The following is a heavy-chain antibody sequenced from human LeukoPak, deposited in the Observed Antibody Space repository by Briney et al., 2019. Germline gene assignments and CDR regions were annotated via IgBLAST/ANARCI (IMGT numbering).Heavy chain of an antibody. J-gene: IGHJ4*02. Sequence: GASVKVSCKASGYTFTNYGISWVRQAPGQGLEWMGWISGYNGNTNYAQKLQGRVTMTTDASTSTAYMELRSLRSDDTAVYYCARTDQSGYSFGSDFDYWGQGTLVTVSS. V-gene: IGHV1-18*04. CDR1: GYTFTNYG. D-gene: IGHD5-18*01. CDR3: ARTDQSGYSFGSDFDY. CDR2: ISGYNGNT.